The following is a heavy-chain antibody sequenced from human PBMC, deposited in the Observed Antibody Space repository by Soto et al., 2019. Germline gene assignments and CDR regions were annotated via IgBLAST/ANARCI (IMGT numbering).Heavy chain of an antibody. CDR2: ISGSGGST. J-gene: IGHJ4*02. Sequence: EVQLLESGGGLVQPGGSLRLSCAASGFTFSSYAMSWVRQAPGKGLEWVSAISGSGGSTYYADSVKGRFTISRDNSKNMLSLEMNSLRAEDTGVYYCAKDRGVRGVIISHPDSWGQGTLGTVSS. V-gene: IGHV3-23*01. CDR1: GFTFSSYA. D-gene: IGHD3-10*01. CDR3: AKDRGVRGVIISHPDS.